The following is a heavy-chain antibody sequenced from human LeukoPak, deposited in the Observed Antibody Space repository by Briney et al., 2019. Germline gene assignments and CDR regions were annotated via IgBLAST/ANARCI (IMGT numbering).Heavy chain of an antibody. CDR3: ARGRVSSSTWYSTYYYFFYMDF. J-gene: IGHJ6*03. V-gene: IGHV4-34*01. CDR1: GGSFSGYY. Sequence: SETLSLTCAVYGGSFSGYYWSWIRQPPGKGLEWIGEINHSGSTNYNPSLKSRVTISVDTSNNFFSLRLRSVTAADTAVYFCARGRVSSSTWYSTYYYFFYMDFWGKGTTATVSS. D-gene: IGHD4-11*01. CDR2: INHSGST.